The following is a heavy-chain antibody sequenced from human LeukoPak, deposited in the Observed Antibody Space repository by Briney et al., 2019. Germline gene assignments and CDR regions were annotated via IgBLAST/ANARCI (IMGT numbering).Heavy chain of an antibody. V-gene: IGHV1-69*13. CDR1: GGTFSSYA. J-gene: IGHJ5*02. CDR2: IIPIFGTA. Sequence: GASVKVSCKASGGTFSSYAISWVRQAPGQGLEWMGGIIPIFGTANYAQKFQGRVTITADESTSTAYMELSSLRSEDTAVYYCARRVFKGLVPAAIWFDPRGQGTLVTVSS. D-gene: IGHD2-2*01. CDR3: ARRVFKGLVPAAIWFDP.